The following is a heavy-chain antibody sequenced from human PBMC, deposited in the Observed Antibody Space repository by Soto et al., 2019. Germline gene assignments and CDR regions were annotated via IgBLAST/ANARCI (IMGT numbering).Heavy chain of an antibody. J-gene: IGHJ4*02. CDR3: VRAFKRDSSSPGPIES. V-gene: IGHV4-30-4*01. CDR2: IYYSGTT. CDR1: GDSISSGDYY. D-gene: IGHD6-6*01. Sequence: QVQLQESGPGVVQPSQTLSLTCTVSGDSISSGDYYWSWVRQSPGKGLEWIGCIYYSGTTYYNPSIEPRLTMSVDTSKTQFSLRLSSVTGADTAMYLCVRAFKRDSSSPGPIESWCQATRVTVSS.